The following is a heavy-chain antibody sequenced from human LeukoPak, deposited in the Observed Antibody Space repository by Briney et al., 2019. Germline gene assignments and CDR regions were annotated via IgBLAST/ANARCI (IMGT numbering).Heavy chain of an antibody. J-gene: IGHJ4*02. D-gene: IGHD2/OR15-2a*01. CDR2: INHSGST. CDR3: ARRGQAGFLY. CDR1: GGSFSDYY. V-gene: IGHV4-34*01. Sequence: SETLSLTCAVYGGSFSDYYWSWIRQPPGKGLEWIGEINHSGSTNYNPSLKSRVTISVDTSKNQFSLNLYSVTAADTAVHYCARRGQAGFLYWGQGTLVTVSS.